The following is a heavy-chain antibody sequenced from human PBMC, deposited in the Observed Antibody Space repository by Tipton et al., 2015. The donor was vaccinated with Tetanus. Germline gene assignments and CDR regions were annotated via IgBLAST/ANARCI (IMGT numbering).Heavy chain of an antibody. J-gene: IGHJ6*02. V-gene: IGHV1-46*01. CDR3: ARSYDFYDSSGYPDDGMDV. CDR1: GYTFTNYY. Sequence: QLVQSGAEVKKPGASVKVSCKASGYTFTNYYMHWVRQAPGQGLEWMGVINPSAGTTRYEQKFQGRVIMTRDTSTTTVFMELNSLRSEDTAVFYCARSYDFYDSSGYPDDGMDVWGQGTSVPVPS. D-gene: IGHD3-22*01. CDR2: INPSAGTT.